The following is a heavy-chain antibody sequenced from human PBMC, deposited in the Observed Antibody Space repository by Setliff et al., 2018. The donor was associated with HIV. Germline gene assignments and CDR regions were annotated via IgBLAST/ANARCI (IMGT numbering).Heavy chain of an antibody. Sequence: PSETLSLTCTVSGGSISSYYWSWIRQPPGKGLEWIGYIYTSGSVNYNPSLNSRVTLSVDTSKNQFSLKVNSVTAADTAVYYCARSPRIGVAGEFEYWGQGTLVTAPQ. CDR3: ARSPRIGVAGEFEY. J-gene: IGHJ4*02. CDR1: GGSISSYY. CDR2: IYTSGSV. V-gene: IGHV4-4*09. D-gene: IGHD6-19*01.